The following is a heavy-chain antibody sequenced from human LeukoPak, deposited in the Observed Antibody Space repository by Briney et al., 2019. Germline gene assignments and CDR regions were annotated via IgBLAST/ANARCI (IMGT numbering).Heavy chain of an antibody. J-gene: IGHJ4*02. D-gene: IGHD3-10*01. CDR2: ISAYNGNT. Sequence: GASVKVSCKASGYTFTSYGISWVRQAPGQGLEWMGWISAYNGNTNYAQKLQGRVTMTTDTSTSTAYMELRSLRSDDTAVYYCASGITMVRGVKGYFDYWGQGTLVTVSS. CDR3: ASGITMVRGVKGYFDY. CDR1: GYTFTSYG. V-gene: IGHV1-18*01.